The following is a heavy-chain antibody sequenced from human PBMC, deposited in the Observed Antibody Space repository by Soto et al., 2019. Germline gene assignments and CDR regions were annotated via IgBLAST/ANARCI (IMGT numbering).Heavy chain of an antibody. CDR2: INQDGSEK. D-gene: IGHD6-19*01. CDR1: GFTFSSYW. V-gene: IGHV3-7*01. Sequence: PGGSLRLSCAASGFTFSSYWMSWVRQAPGKGLEWVANINQDGSEKYYVDSVRGRFTISRDNAKNSLYLQVNSLRAEDTAVYYCARDGVEAGLYLDNWGQGTLVTVSS. CDR3: ARDGVEAGLYLDN. J-gene: IGHJ4*02.